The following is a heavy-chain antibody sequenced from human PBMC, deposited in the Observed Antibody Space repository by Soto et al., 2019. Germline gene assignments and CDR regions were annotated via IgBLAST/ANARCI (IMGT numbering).Heavy chain of an antibody. CDR2: INPSGGST. J-gene: IGHJ4*02. V-gene: IGHV1-46*01. D-gene: IGHD3-9*01. CDR3: ARGNLRYFDWSMGYFDY. Sequence: ASVKVSCKASGYTFTSYYMHCVRQAPGQGLEWMGIINPSGGSTSYAQKFQGRVTMTRDTSTSTVYMELSSLRSEDTAVYYCARGNLRYFDWSMGYFDYWGQGTLVTLL. CDR1: GYTFTSYY.